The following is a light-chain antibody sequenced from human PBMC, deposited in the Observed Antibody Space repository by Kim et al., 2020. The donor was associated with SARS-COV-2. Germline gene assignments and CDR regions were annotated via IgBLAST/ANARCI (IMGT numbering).Light chain of an antibody. CDR3: QQLNSYPLI. Sequence: ASVGDRVTITCRASQGINNYLAWYQQKSGKAPNLLIYAASILESGVPSRFSGSVSGTDFTLTINSLQPEDFATYYCQQLNSYPLIFGGGTKVDIK. CDR2: AAS. J-gene: IGKJ4*01. CDR1: QGINNY. V-gene: IGKV1-9*01.